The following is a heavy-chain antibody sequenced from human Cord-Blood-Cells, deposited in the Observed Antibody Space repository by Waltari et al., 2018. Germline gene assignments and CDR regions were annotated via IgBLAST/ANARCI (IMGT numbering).Heavy chain of an antibody. V-gene: IGHV3-21*01. CDR1: GFTFSSYS. J-gene: IGHJ5*02. CDR3: ARDLYYDSSGYHNWFDP. CDR2: ISSSSSYI. Sequence: EVQLVESGGGLVKPGGSLRLSCAASGFTFSSYSMNWVRQAPGKGLEWVSSISSSSSYIYYADSVKGRFTISRDNAKNSLYLQMNSLRAEDTAVYYCARDLYYDSSGYHNWFDPWGQGTLVTVSS. D-gene: IGHD3-22*01.